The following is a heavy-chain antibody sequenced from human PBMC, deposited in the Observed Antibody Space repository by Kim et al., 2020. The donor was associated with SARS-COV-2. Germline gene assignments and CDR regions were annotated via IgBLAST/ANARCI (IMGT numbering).Heavy chain of an antibody. CDR1: GYTFTGYY. V-gene: IGHV1-2*04. CDR2: INPNSGGT. D-gene: IGHD2-2*01. CDR3: ARAKGYCSSTSCYLHYYGMDV. Sequence: ASVKVSCKASGYTFTGYYMHWVRQAPGQGLEWMGWINPNSGGTNYAQKFQGWVTMTRDTSISTAYMELSRLRSDDTAVYYCARAKGYCSSTSCYLHYYGMDVWGQGTTVTVSS. J-gene: IGHJ6*02.